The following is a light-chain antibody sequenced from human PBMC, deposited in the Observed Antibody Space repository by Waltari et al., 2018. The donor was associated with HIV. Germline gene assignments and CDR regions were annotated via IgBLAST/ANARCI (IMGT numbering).Light chain of an antibody. Sequence: DVVMTQSPLSLPVTLGQSASISCRSSESLESSDGNTHLSWFHQRPGQSPRRLFYKVSRRDSGVPDRIRASGSGTDFTLTISRVEAEDVGVYYCMQGAHWPLYTFGQGTTLEMK. V-gene: IGKV2-30*01. J-gene: IGKJ2*01. CDR2: KVS. CDR1: ESLESSDGNTH. CDR3: MQGAHWPLYT.